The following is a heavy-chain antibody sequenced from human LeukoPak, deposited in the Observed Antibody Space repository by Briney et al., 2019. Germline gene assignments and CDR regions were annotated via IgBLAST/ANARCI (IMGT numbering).Heavy chain of an antibody. J-gene: IGHJ3*02. Sequence: SETLSLTCSVSGGSISRHYWSWIRQPPGKGLEWIGYISYSGSTRYNPSFQSRVTISMGMSKTHFSLKLTSVTAADTAVYYCARLLNNDNSGDPDTFDMWGPGTMVTVSS. CDR1: GGSISRHY. V-gene: IGHV4-59*08. CDR2: ISYSGST. D-gene: IGHD3-22*01. CDR3: ARLLNNDNSGDPDTFDM.